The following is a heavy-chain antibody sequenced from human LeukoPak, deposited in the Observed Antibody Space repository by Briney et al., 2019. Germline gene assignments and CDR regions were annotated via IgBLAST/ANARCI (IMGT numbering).Heavy chain of an antibody. Sequence: GGSLRLSCAASGFTFSSYGMHWVRQAPGKGLEWVAFIRYDGSNKYYADSVKGRFTISRDNSKNTLYLQMNSLRAEDTAVYYCAKVVGIFGVVIPTDFDYWGQGTLVTVSS. D-gene: IGHD3-3*01. V-gene: IGHV3-30*02. CDR1: GFTFSSYG. CDR2: IRYDGSNK. CDR3: AKVVGIFGVVIPTDFDY. J-gene: IGHJ4*02.